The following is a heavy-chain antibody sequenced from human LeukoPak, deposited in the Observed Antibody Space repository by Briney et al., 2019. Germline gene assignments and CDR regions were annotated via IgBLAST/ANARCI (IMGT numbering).Heavy chain of an antibody. D-gene: IGHD1-1*01. CDR1: GFTFNTYW. Sequence: PGGSLRLSCAASGFTFNTYWMTWVRQAPGKGLEWVATIKEDSSEEYYVDSVRGRFTISRDNAENSLYLQMNSLRVEDTAVYYCARTTHTDYWGQGTLVTVSS. J-gene: IGHJ4*02. CDR3: ARTTHTDY. CDR2: IKEDSSEE. V-gene: IGHV3-7*01.